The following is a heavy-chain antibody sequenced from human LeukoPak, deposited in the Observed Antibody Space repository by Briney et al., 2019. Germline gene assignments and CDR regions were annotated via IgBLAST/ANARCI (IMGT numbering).Heavy chain of an antibody. V-gene: IGHV3-74*01. D-gene: IGHD3-16*01. CDR3: VAGGIGNFDY. CDR2: INSDGTST. CDR1: GFTFSSYW. Sequence: GGSLRLSCAASGFTFSSYWMHWVRQTPGKGLVWVSHINSDGTSTSYADSVKGRFTISRDNAKNTLYLQMSSLRAEDTAVYYCVAGGIGNFDYWGQGTLVTVSS. J-gene: IGHJ4*02.